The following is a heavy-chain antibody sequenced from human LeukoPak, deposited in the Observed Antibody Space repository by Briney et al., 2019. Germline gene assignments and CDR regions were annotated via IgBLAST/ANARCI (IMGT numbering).Heavy chain of an antibody. CDR3: ARYVWGSYPTFEDY. CDR2: ISYSGST. Sequence: SETLSLTCTVSGGSISSYYWSWIRQPPGKGLEWIGYISYSGSTNYNPSLKSRVTISVDTSKNQFSLKLSSVTAADTAVYYCARYVWGSYPTFEDYWGQGTLVSVSS. CDR1: GGSISSYY. J-gene: IGHJ4*02. V-gene: IGHV4-59*01. D-gene: IGHD3-16*02.